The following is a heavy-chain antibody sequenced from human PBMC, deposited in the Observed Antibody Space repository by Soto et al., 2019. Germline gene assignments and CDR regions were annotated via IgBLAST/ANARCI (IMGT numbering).Heavy chain of an antibody. CDR3: ANQLRGSSPARVGYYYYYGMDV. CDR2: ISAYNGNT. J-gene: IGHJ6*02. Sequence: ASVKVSCKASGYTFTSYGISWVRQAPGQGLEWMGWISAYNGNTNYAQKLQGRVTMTTDTSTSTAYMELRSLRSDDTAVYYCANQLRGSSPARVGYYYYYGMDVWGQGTTVTV. CDR1: GYTFTSYG. D-gene: IGHD1-26*01. V-gene: IGHV1-18*01.